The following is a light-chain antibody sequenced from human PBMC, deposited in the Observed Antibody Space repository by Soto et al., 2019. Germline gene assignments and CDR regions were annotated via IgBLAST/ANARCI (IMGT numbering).Light chain of an antibody. CDR3: QQYDNLPPFT. J-gene: IGKJ3*01. V-gene: IGKV1-33*01. CDR1: QDISNY. Sequence: DIQMTQSPSSLSASVGDRVTITCQASQDISNYLNCYQQKPGKAPMLLIYDASNLETGVPSRFSGSGSGTDFTFTISSLQPEDIATYSCQQYDNLPPFTFGPGTKVDIK. CDR2: DAS.